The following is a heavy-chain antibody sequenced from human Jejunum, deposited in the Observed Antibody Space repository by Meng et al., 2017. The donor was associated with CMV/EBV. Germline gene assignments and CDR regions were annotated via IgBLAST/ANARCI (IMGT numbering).Heavy chain of an antibody. J-gene: IGHJ6*02. V-gene: IGHV3-30-3*01. Sequence: VRQAPGKGLEWVAVISYDGSNKYYADSVKGRFTISRDNSKNTLYLQMNSLRADDTAVYYCARETSRLGDFWSGFSFSYYFSGMDVWGQGTTVTVSS. CDR3: ARETSRLGDFWSGFSFSYYFSGMDV. CDR2: ISYDGSNK. D-gene: IGHD3-3*01.